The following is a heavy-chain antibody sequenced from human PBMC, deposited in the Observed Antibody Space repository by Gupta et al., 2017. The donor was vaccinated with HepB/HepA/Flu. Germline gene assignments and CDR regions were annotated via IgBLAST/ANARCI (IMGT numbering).Heavy chain of an antibody. Sequence: QVQLVQSGAEVKKPGASVKVSCKASGYTFTSYYMHWVRQAPGQGLEWMGIINPSGGSTSYAQKFQGRVTMTRDTSTSTVYMELSSLRSEDTAVYYCARDPIAVAATDFYGMDVWGQGTTVTVSS. CDR1: GYTFTSYY. CDR2: INPSGGST. D-gene: IGHD6-19*01. V-gene: IGHV1-46*01. J-gene: IGHJ6*02. CDR3: ARDPIAVAATDFYGMDV.